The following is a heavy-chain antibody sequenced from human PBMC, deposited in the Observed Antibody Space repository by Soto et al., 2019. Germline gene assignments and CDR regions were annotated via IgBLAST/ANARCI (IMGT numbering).Heavy chain of an antibody. J-gene: IGHJ6*02. V-gene: IGHV1-2*04. CDR1: GYTFTSYG. D-gene: IGHD6-13*01. CDR2: INPNSGGT. Sequence: ASVKVSCKASGYTFTSYGISWVRQAPGQGLEWMGWINPNSGGTNYAQKFQGWVTMTRDTSISTAYMELSRLRSDDTAVYYCARGIAAAAARGMDVWGQGTTVTVSS. CDR3: ARGIAAAAARGMDV.